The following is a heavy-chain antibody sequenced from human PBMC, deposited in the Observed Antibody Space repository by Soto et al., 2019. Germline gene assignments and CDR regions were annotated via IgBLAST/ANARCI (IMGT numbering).Heavy chain of an antibody. Sequence: QVQIVQSGAEEKKPGASLKVSCKASGYTFTSYAMHWVRQAPGQRLEWMGWINAGNGNTKYSQKFQGRVTITRDTSASTAYIDLSSRRSEGTAVYYCARGANWVDIWGQVTMVTGSS. V-gene: IGHV1-3*05. D-gene: IGHD7-27*01. CDR2: INAGNGNT. CDR3: ARGANWVDI. J-gene: IGHJ3*02. CDR1: GYTFTSYA.